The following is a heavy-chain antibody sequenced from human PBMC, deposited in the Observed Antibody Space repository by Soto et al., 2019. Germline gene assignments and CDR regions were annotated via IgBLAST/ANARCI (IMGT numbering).Heavy chain of an antibody. V-gene: IGHV4-30-2*01. CDR1: GDSYSISTYS. J-gene: IGHJ5*02. CDR3: AGMPYTSGLSFDP. D-gene: IGHD6-19*01. CDR2: IYQSVVT. Sequence: PSETLSLTCNMSGDSYSISTYSWSWIRQPPGKALQWIGFIYQSVVTSYNPSLASRVSISLDRSNKQCSLKLNSVTAADTAVYFFAGMPYTSGLSFDPWGPGTLVTVSS.